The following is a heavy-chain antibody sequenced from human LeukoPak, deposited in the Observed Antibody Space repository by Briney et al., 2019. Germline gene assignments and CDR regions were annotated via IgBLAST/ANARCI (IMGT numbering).Heavy chain of an antibody. Sequence: GGSLRLSCAASGFTFSSYWMHWIRQAPGKGLVWVSRIKTDGGYASYAESVKSRFTVSRDNVKNTLYLQMNSLRAEDTAVYYCVRWQDIWGQGTMVTVSS. CDR2: IKTDGGYA. CDR1: GFTFSSYW. J-gene: IGHJ3*02. V-gene: IGHV3-74*01. CDR3: VRWQDI.